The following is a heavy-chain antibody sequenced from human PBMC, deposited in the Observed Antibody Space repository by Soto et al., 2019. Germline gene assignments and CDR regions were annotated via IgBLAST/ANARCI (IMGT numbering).Heavy chain of an antibody. J-gene: IGHJ6*02. CDR1: GFTFDDFA. D-gene: IGHD4-17*01. CDR2: VNWDGDTT. V-gene: IGHV3-43D*04. Sequence: GGSLRLSCAASGFTFDDFAMCWVRQVPGKGLEWISLVNWDGDTTFYADSVKGRFIISRDNSRNSVYLQMNSLRSEDSAMYYCAKGATVTTHYQYYGMDVWGQGTTVTVSS. CDR3: AKGATVTTHYQYYGMDV.